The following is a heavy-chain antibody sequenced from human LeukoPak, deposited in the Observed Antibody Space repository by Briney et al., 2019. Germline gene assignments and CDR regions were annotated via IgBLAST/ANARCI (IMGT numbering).Heavy chain of an antibody. CDR2: ISYDGSNK. CDR3: ARLGTTGSWAFDI. D-gene: IGHD1-1*01. V-gene: IGHV3-30*03. J-gene: IGHJ3*02. CDR1: GFTFSSYG. Sequence: GGSLRLSCAASGFTFSSYGMHWVRQAPGKGLEWVAVISYDGSNKYYADSVKGRFTISRDNSKNTLYLQMNSLRAEDTAVYYCARLGTTGSWAFDIWGQGTMVTVSS.